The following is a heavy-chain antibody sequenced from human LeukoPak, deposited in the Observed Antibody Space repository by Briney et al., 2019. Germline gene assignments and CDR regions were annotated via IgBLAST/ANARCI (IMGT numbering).Heavy chain of an antibody. CDR1: GYTLTELS. Sequence: ASVKVSCKVSGYTLTELSMHWVRQAPGKGLEWMGGFDPEDGETIYEQKFQGRVTMTEDTSTDTAYMELSSLRSEDTAVYYCATGEYYDILTGYSWDHYYGMDVWGQGTTVTVSS. V-gene: IGHV1-24*01. J-gene: IGHJ6*02. CDR2: FDPEDGET. D-gene: IGHD3-9*01. CDR3: ATGEYYDILTGYSWDHYYGMDV.